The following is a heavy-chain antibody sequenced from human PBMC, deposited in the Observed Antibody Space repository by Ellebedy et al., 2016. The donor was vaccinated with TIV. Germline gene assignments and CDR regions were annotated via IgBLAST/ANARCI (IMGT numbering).Heavy chain of an antibody. CDR1: GFTFTSYS. V-gene: IGHV3-48*01. CDR3: AKLPVAYNWNYADDD. J-gene: IGHJ4*02. CDR2: ITSGSDTI. D-gene: IGHD1-7*01. Sequence: GESLKISCAASGFTFTSYSMNWVRQAPGKGLEYVSHITSGSDTISYADSVKGRFTVSRDTSRNTLYLQMSSLRAEDTAVYYCAKLPVAYNWNYADDDWGQGTLVTVSS.